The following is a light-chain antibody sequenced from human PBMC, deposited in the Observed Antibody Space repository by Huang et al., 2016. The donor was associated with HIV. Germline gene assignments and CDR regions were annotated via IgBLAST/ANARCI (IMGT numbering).Light chain of an antibody. CDR2: EVS. CDR1: QSLLHSDGKTY. CDR3: MQSVQLPMYT. J-gene: IGKJ2*01. Sequence: IVMTQSLLSLSVTPGQPASISCKSSQSLLHSDGKTYLYWYLQKPGQSPQLIIYEVSNRFSGVAERFSGSGAGTNFTLKISRVEAEDGGIYYCMQSVQLPMYTFGQGTRLEIK. V-gene: IGKV2D-29*02.